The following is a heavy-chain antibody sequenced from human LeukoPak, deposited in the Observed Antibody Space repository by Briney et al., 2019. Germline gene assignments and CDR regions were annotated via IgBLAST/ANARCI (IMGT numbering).Heavy chain of an antibody. CDR1: GFTFSSYS. CDR3: ARGGASTWEFDY. J-gene: IGHJ4*02. V-gene: IGHV3-21*01. Sequence: PGGSLRLSCAASGFTFSSYSMNWVRQAPGKGLEWVSSISRDSSDIYYADSMKGRLTISRDNAKNSVFLQMNSLRAGDTAVYYCARGGASTWEFDYWGQGTLVTVSS. D-gene: IGHD6-13*01. CDR2: ISRDSSDI.